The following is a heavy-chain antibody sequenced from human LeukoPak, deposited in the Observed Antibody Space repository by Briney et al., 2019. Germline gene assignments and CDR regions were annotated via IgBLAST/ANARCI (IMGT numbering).Heavy chain of an antibody. Sequence: ASVKVSCKASGYTFTSYGISWVRQAPGPGHEWMGWISAYNGNTNYAQKLQGRVTMTTDTSTSTAYMELKSLRSDDTAVYYCAREGDFWSGYLVFDYWGQGTLVTVSS. CDR1: GYTFTSYG. CDR2: ISAYNGNT. J-gene: IGHJ4*02. D-gene: IGHD3-3*01. V-gene: IGHV1-18*01. CDR3: AREGDFWSGYLVFDY.